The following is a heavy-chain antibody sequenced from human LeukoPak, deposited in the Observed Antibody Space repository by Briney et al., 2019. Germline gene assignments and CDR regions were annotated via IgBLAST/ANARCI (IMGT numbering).Heavy chain of an antibody. V-gene: IGHV4-38-2*01. Sequence: KPSETLSLTCAVSGYSISSGYYWGWIRQPPGKGLEWIGNIFHRGNTNYNPSLKSRVTISLDTSKNQFSLKLSSVTAADTAVFYCARHASCGDDCYTYYFDYWGQGTLVTVSS. CDR2: IFHRGNT. CDR3: ARHASCGDDCYTYYFDY. J-gene: IGHJ4*02. CDR1: GYSISSGYY. D-gene: IGHD2-21*01.